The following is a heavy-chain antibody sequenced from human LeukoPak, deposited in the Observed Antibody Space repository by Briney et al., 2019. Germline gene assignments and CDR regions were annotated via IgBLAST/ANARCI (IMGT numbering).Heavy chain of an antibody. D-gene: IGHD5-24*01. CDR3: ARSSRDGYNYFDY. CDR2: MYYSGST. J-gene: IGHJ4*02. Sequence: SETLSLTCTVSGHSISSSYFYWDWIRQPPGKGLERIGSMYYSGSTYYHPSLKSRVTISVDTSKTQFSLKLSSVTAADTAVYYCARSSRDGYNYFDYWGQGTLVTVSS. CDR1: GHSISSSYFY. V-gene: IGHV4-39*01.